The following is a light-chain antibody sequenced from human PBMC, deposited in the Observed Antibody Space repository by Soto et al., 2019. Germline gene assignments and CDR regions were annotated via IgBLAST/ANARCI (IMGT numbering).Light chain of an antibody. CDR3: CSFAGSYSYV. V-gene: IGLV2-14*01. J-gene: IGLJ1*01. CDR2: EVS. Sequence: QSVLTQPASVSGSPGQSITISCTGTSSDVGGYNYVSWYQQQAGKAPKLIIHEVSNRPSGVSNRFSGSKSGNTASLTISGLQAEDEADYSCCSFAGSYSYVFGTGTKVTVL. CDR1: SSDVGGYNY.